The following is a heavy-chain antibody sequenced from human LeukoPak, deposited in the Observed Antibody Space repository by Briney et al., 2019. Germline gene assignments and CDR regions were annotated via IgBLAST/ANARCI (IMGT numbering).Heavy chain of an antibody. J-gene: IGHJ4*02. CDR2: INPNSGGT. Sequence: ASVKVSCKASGYIFTGYYMHWVRQAPGQGREWMGWINPNSGGTNYAQKFQGRVTMTRDTSISTAYMELSRLRSDDTAMYYCAKSSAYSAYEVDYWGEGSLVTVSS. V-gene: IGHV1-2*02. D-gene: IGHD5-12*01. CDR3: AKSSAYSAYEVDY. CDR1: GYIFTGYY.